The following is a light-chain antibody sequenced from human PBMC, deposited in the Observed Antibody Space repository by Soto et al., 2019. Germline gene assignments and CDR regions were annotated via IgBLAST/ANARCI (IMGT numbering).Light chain of an antibody. CDR3: QQYNSYPLT. J-gene: IGKJ1*01. CDR1: QNIDRW. V-gene: IGKV1-5*03. Sequence: DIQMTQSPSTLSASVGDRVTITCRASQNIDRWLAWYQQNPGKAPNLLIYGASNLESGVPSRFSGSGSGTEFTLTISSLRPDDFATYYCQQYNSYPLTFGQGTKVEIK. CDR2: GAS.